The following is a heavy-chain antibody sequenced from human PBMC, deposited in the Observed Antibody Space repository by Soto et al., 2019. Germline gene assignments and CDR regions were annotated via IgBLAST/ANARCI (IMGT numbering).Heavy chain of an antibody. Sequence: PGGSLRLSCEASGFSFSTYSMNWVRQAPGKGLECVSSISRTSSYIKYADSVKGRFTISRDNAKNSLYLQMNSLRADDTAVYYCARGGFRLSDYYYGMDVWGQGTKVTVSS. CDR3: ARGGFRLSDYYYGMDV. CDR2: ISRTSSYI. V-gene: IGHV3-21*01. J-gene: IGHJ6*02. CDR1: GFSFSTYS.